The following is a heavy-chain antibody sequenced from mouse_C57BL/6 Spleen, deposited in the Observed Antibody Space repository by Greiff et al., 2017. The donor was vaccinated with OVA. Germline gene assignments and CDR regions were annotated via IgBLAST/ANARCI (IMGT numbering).Heavy chain of an antibody. CDR3: ARVGNYPYFDC. D-gene: IGHD2-1*01. Sequence: EVHLVESEGGLVQPGSSMKLSCTASGFTFSDYYMAWVRQVPEKGLEWVANINYDGSSTYYLDSLKSRFIISRDNAKNILYLQMSSLSAEDTATYYCARVGNYPYFDCWGQGTTLTVSS. CDR2: INYDGSST. V-gene: IGHV5-16*01. CDR1: GFTFSDYY. J-gene: IGHJ2*01.